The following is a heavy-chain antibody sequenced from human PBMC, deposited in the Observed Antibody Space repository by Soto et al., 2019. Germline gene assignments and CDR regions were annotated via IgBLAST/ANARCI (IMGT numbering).Heavy chain of an antibody. D-gene: IGHD6-19*01. CDR3: AKDPPGYLDSSGCFDY. CDR2: ISGSGGST. V-gene: IGHV3-23*01. CDR1: GFTFSSYA. J-gene: IGHJ4*02. Sequence: GGSLRLSCVASGFTFSSYAMSWVRQAPGKGLEWVSAISGSGGSTYYADSVKGRFTISRDNSKNTLYLQMNSLRAEDTAVYYCAKDPPGYLDSSGCFDYWGQGTLVTVSS.